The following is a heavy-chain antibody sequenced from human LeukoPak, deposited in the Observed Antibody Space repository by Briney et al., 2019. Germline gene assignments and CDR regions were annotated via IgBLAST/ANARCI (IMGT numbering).Heavy chain of an antibody. V-gene: IGHV3-11*01. D-gene: IGHD3-10*01. J-gene: IGHJ3*02. Sequence: TGGTLRLSCAASRFTFSDYYMMWMPQAPGLGLVGGSYICNSGSNKYYTDPVKGRFTISRDNAKNSLYLQIDSLRAEDTAVYYCARDPIEYSYGSGSYYTYFDIWGQGTMVTVSS. CDR3: ARDPIEYSYGSGSYYTYFDI. CDR2: ICNSGSNK. CDR1: RFTFSDYY.